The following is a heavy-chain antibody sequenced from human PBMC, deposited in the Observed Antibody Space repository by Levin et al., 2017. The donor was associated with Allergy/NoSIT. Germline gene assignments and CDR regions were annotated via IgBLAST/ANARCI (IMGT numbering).Heavy chain of an antibody. CDR2: VISDGSIT. J-gene: IGHJ4*02. Sequence: GGSLRLSCAASGFTFSKFYMHWVRQAPGKGLVWVSRVISDGSITDYADSVKGRFTISRDNARNTLYLQMNSLRAEDTAVYYCARGGCSRTSCRDNWGQGILVTVSS. CDR1: GFTFSKFY. CDR3: ARGGCSRTSCRDN. V-gene: IGHV3-74*01. D-gene: IGHD2-2*01.